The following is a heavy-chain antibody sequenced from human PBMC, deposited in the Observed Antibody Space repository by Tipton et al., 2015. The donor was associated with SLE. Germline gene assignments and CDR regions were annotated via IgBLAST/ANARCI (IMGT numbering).Heavy chain of an antibody. V-gene: IGHV4-34*01. D-gene: IGHD6-19*01. J-gene: IGHJ4*02. CDR1: GGSFSGYY. Sequence: TLSLTCAVYGGSFSGYYWSWIRQPPGKGLEWIGEINHSGSTNYSPSLKSRVTISVDTSKNQFSLKLSSVTAADTAVYYCASEILRDYGSAWGPDYWGQGTLVTVSS. CDR3: ASEILRDYGSAWGPDY. CDR2: INHSGST.